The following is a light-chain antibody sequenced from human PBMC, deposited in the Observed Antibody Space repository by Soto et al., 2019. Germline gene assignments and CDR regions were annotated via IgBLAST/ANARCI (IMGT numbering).Light chain of an antibody. CDR3: SSYTSTSTRV. Sequence: QSVLTQPAFVSGSPGQSITISCTGTSSDVGGYNYVSWYQHPPGKAPKLMISEVSNRPSGVSNRFSGSKSGNTASLTISGLQAEDEADYYCSSYTSTSTRVFGTGTRSQS. CDR1: SSDVGGYNY. CDR2: EVS. J-gene: IGLJ1*01. V-gene: IGLV2-14*01.